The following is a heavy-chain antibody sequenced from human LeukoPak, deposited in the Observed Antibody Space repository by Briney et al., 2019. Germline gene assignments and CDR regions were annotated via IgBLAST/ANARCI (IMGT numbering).Heavy chain of an antibody. Sequence: PSKTLSLTCTVSGGSISSYYWSWIRQPPGKGLEWIGYIYYSGSTNYNPSLKSRVTISVDTSKNQFSLKLSSVTAADTAVYYCAREYSSSWYSQFDYWGQGTLVTVSS. CDR3: AREYSSSWYSQFDY. V-gene: IGHV4-59*01. CDR2: IYYSGST. CDR1: GGSISSYY. J-gene: IGHJ4*02. D-gene: IGHD6-13*01.